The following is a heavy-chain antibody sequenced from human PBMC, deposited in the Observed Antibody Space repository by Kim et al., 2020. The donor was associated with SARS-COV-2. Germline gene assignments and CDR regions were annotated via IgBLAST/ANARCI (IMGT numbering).Heavy chain of an antibody. CDR1: GGSIISTAYY. J-gene: IGHJ4*02. D-gene: IGHD2-15*01. CDR2: ISSGGHT. CDR3: VRIFGGFSYIDY. Sequence: SETLSLMCTVAGGSIISTAYYWGWVRQSPGKGLEWIGSISSGGHTYYNASLKTRLTLSLHTSRKEVSLKLASVTAADTALYYCVRIFGGFSYIDYWGLGT. V-gene: IGHV4-39*01.